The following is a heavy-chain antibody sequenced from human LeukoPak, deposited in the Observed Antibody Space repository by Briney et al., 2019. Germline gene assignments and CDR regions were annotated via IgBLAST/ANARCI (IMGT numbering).Heavy chain of an antibody. Sequence: PGGSLRLSCAVSGFTFSNYWMHWVRQAPGKGLVWVSRITTDGSTTYYADAVKGRFTVSRDNAKNTLYLQMSSLRADDTAVYYCTPGGGQGTLVSVSS. J-gene: IGHJ4*02. V-gene: IGHV3-74*01. D-gene: IGHD3-10*01. CDR1: GFTFSNYW. CDR2: ITTDGSTT. CDR3: TPG.